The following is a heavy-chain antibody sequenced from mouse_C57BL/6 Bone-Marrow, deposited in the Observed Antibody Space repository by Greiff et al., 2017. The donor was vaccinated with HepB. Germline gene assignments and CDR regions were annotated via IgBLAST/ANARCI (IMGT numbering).Heavy chain of an antibody. V-gene: IGHV1-72*01. CDR1: GYTFTSYW. D-gene: IGHD2-2*01. Sequence: VQLQQPGAELVKPGASVKLSCKASGYTFTSYWMHWVKQRPGRGIEWIGRIDPNSGGTKYNEKFKSKATLTVDKPSSTAYMQLSSLTSEDSAVYDCARLNYGYGGRGYAIDYWGQGTSVTVSA. J-gene: IGHJ4*01. CDR2: IDPNSGGT. CDR3: ARLNYGYGGRGYAIDY.